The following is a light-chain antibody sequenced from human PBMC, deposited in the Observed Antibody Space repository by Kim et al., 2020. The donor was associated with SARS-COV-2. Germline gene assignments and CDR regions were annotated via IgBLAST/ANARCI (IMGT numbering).Light chain of an antibody. Sequence: QSLAISCTVTSSDVGGYNYVSWYQQHPGKAPKLMIYDVSNRPSGVSNRFSGSKSGNTASLTISGLQAEDEAVYYCSSYTSSSTYVVFGGGTQLTVL. CDR1: SSDVGGYNY. CDR3: SSYTSSSTYVV. V-gene: IGLV2-14*03. J-gene: IGLJ2*01. CDR2: DVS.